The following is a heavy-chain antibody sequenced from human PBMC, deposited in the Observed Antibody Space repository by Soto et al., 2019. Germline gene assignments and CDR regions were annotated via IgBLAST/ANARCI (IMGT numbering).Heavy chain of an antibody. V-gene: IGHV3-7*01. D-gene: IGHD3-3*01. CDR3: ARDLHIARDYDFWSGYSYGMDV. J-gene: IGHJ6*02. CDR2: IKQDGSEK. CDR1: GLTFSRHW. Sequence: EVQLVESGGGLVQPGGSLRLSCTASGLTFSRHWMSWVRQAPGKGLEWVANIKQDGSEKYYVDSVKGRFTISRDNAKNSLFLQMNSLRAEDTAVYYCARDLHIARDYDFWSGYSYGMDVWGQGTTVTVSS.